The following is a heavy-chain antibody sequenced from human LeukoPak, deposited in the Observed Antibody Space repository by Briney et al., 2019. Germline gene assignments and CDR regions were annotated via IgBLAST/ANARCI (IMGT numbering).Heavy chain of an antibody. V-gene: IGHV4-34*01. D-gene: IGHD2-15*01. CDR2: INHSGST. Sequence: PSETLSLTCAVYGGSFSGYYWSWIRQPPGKGLEWIGEINHSGSTNYNPSLKSRITISVDTSKNQFSLTSSSVTARDTADYYCARVRSGGSYLHYWGQGTLVTVSS. CDR1: GGSFSGYY. J-gene: IGHJ4*02. CDR3: ARVRSGGSYLHY.